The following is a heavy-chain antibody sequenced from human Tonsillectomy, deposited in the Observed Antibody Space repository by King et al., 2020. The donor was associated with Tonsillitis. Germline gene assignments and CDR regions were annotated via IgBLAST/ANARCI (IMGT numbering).Heavy chain of an antibody. D-gene: IGHD1-14*01. CDR2: IYYSGST. CDR3: ARHEPSPNLNWYFDL. CDR1: GDSISSSSYY. Sequence: QLQESGPGLVKPSETLSLTCTVSGDSISSSSYYWGWIRQPPGKGLEWIGSIYYSGSTYYNPSLKGRFPISVDTSKNQFSLKLSSVTASNTAVYYCARHEPSPNLNWYFDLWGRGTLVTVSS. V-gene: IGHV4-39*01. J-gene: IGHJ2*01.